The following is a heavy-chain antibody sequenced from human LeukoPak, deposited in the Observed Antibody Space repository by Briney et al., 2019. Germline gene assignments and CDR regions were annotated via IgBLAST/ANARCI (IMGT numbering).Heavy chain of an antibody. CDR1: GFTFSSYS. Sequence: PGGSLRLSCAASGFTFSSYSMNWVRQAPGKGLEWVSYISSSSSTIYYADSVKGRFTISRDNAKNSLYLQMNSLRDEDTAVYYCARDRRFLEWLLVKRSYYLDYWGQGTLVTVSS. V-gene: IGHV3-48*02. CDR2: ISSSSSTI. D-gene: IGHD3-3*01. CDR3: ARDRRFLEWLLVKRSYYLDY. J-gene: IGHJ4*02.